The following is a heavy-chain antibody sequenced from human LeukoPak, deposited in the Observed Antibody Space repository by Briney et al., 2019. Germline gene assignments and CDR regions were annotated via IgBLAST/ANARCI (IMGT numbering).Heavy chain of an antibody. V-gene: IGHV4-34*01. CDR3: ARGSDGGHAYY. J-gene: IGHJ4*02. CDR1: GGSFSGYY. D-gene: IGHD4-23*01. Sequence: PSETLSLTCAVYGGSFSGYYWSWIRQPPGKGLEWIGEINHSGSTNYNPSLKSRVTISVDTSKNQFSLKLSSVTAADTAVYYCARGSDGGHAYYWGQGTLVTVSS. CDR2: INHSGST.